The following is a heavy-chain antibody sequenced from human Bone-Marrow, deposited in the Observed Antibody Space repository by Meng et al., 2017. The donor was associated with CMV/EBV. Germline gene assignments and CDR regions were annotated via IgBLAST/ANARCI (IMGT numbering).Heavy chain of an antibody. Sequence: GESLKISCAASGFTFSNYEMNWVRQAPGKGLEWVSYISASGSTIYYADSVKGRFTISRDNAKNSLYLQMNSLRAEDTAVYYCARVLGAATATGYWGQGTLVTVSS. CDR2: ISASGSTI. CDR3: ARVLGAATATGY. D-gene: IGHD3-10*01. J-gene: IGHJ4*02. CDR1: GFTFSNYE. V-gene: IGHV3-48*03.